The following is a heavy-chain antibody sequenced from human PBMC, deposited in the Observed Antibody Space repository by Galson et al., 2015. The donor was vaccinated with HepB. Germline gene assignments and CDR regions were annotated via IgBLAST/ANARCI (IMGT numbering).Heavy chain of an antibody. D-gene: IGHD3-10*01. J-gene: IGHJ4*02. CDR2: IYWDDDK. V-gene: IGHV2-5*02. CDR1: GFSLSTRGVG. Sequence: PALVKPTQTLTLTCTFSGFSLSTRGVGVGWIRQPPGKALEWLALIYWDDDKRYSPSLKSRLTITKDTSKNQVVLTMTNMDPVDTATYYCAHRTMVRGVFDYWGQGTLVTVSS. CDR3: AHRTMVRGVFDY.